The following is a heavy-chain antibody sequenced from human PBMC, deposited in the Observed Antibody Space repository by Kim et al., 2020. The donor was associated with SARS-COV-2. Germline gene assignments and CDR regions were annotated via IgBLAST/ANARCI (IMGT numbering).Heavy chain of an antibody. V-gene: IGHV4-31*03. Sequence: SETLSLTCTVSGGSISSGGYYWSWIRQHPGKGLEWIGYIYYSGSTYYNPSLKSRVTISVDTSKNQFSLKLSSVTAADTAVYYCARMSGSSFFLPALFDYWGQGTLVTVSS. D-gene: IGHD1-26*01. CDR1: GGSISSGGYY. CDR3: ARMSGSSFFLPALFDY. J-gene: IGHJ4*02. CDR2: IYYSGST.